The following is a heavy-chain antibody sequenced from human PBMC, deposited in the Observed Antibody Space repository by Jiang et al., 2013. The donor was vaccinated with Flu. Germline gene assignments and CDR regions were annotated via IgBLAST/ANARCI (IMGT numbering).Heavy chain of an antibody. V-gene: IGHV4-59*01. Sequence: YYWSWIRQPPGKGLSGFGNIFHRGTTYYNPSLKSRVTISLDTSKNQVSLRLNSATTADTAVYYCARWRYPCSGGEICFSASRNKFDYWGQGTVVTVSP. CDR3: ARWRYPCSGGEICFSASRNKFDY. CDR2: IFHRGTT. CDR1: YY. J-gene: IGHJ4*02. D-gene: IGHD2-15*01.